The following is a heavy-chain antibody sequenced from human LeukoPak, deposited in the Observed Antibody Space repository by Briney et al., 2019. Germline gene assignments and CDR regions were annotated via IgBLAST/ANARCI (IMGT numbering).Heavy chain of an antibody. V-gene: IGHV3-23*01. CDR3: AKERDAKGYFDY. CDR2: ISGSGKT. J-gene: IGHJ4*02. Sequence: GSLRLSCAASGFSFSTYAMSWVRQAPGQGLEWVSAISGSGKTYYPDSVKGRFTISRDNSKNTLFLQMNGLRAEDTAVYYCAKERDAKGYFDYWGQGTLVTVSS. CDR1: GFSFSTYA.